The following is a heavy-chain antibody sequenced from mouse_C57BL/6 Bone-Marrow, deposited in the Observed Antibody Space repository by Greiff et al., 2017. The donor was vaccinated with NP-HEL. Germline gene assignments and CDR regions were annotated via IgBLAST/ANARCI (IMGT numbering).Heavy chain of an antibody. CDR2: IWGGGST. V-gene: IGHV2-9*01. CDR3: ATRFTTVVGRGYFDV. D-gene: IGHD1-1*01. Sequence: VHLVESGPGLVAPSQSLSITCTVSGFSLTSYGVDWVRQPPGKGLEWLGVIWGGGSTNYNSALMSRLSISKDNSKSQVFLKMNSLQTDDTAMYYCATRFTTVVGRGYFDVWGTGTTVTVSS. J-gene: IGHJ1*03. CDR1: GFSLTSYG.